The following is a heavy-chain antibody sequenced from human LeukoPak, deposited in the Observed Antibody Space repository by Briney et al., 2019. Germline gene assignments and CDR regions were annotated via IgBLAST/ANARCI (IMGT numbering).Heavy chain of an antibody. CDR2: ISGSGGGT. V-gene: IGHV3-23*01. CDR3: AKTGSSWAHYGMDV. J-gene: IGHJ6*02. Sequence: GGSLRLSCAASGFTFSSYAMSWVRQAPEKGLEWVSTISGSGGGTYYADSVKGRFTISRDNSKNTMYLQMNSLRAEDTAVYYCAKTGSSWAHYGMDVWGQGTTVTVSS. CDR1: GFTFSSYA. D-gene: IGHD6-13*01.